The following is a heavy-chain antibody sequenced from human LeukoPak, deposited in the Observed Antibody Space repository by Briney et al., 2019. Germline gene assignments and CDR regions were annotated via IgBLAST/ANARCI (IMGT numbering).Heavy chain of an antibody. CDR3: AQEDSEGGPNWFDP. CDR2: ISRGGTT. V-gene: IGHV3-23*01. J-gene: IGHJ5*02. CDR1: GLTFSTYG. D-gene: IGHD1-14*01. Sequence: GGPLRLSCAASGLTFSTYGMSWVRQAPGKGLEWVSAISRGGTTSYADSVRGRFTISRDNSKSTLYLRMNSLRVADTAVYYCAQEDSEGGPNWFDPWGQGALVTVSS.